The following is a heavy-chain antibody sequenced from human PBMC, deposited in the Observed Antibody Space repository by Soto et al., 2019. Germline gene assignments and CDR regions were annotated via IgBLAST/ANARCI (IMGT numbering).Heavy chain of an antibody. V-gene: IGHV3-23*01. Sequence: GGSLRLSCAASGFTFSSYAMSWVRQAPGKGLEWVSAISGSGGSTYYADPVKGRFTISIDNSKNTLYLQMNSLRAEDTAVYYCAKDHNTMIVRALFDYWGQGTLVTVSS. D-gene: IGHD3-22*01. CDR3: AKDHNTMIVRALFDY. J-gene: IGHJ4*02. CDR1: GFTFSSYA. CDR2: ISGSGGST.